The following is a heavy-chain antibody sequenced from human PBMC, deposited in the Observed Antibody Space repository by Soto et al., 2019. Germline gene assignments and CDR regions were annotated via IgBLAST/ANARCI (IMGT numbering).Heavy chain of an antibody. V-gene: IGHV3-30-3*01. CDR1: GFTFSSYA. D-gene: IGHD2-15*01. Sequence: GGSLRLSCAASGFTFSSYAMHWVRQAPGKGLEWVAVISYDGSNKYYADSVKGRFTISRDNSKNTLYLQMNSLRAEDSAVYSCARLVDGDYYYGMDVWGQGTTVTVSS. CDR3: ARLVDGDYYYGMDV. CDR2: ISYDGSNK. J-gene: IGHJ6*02.